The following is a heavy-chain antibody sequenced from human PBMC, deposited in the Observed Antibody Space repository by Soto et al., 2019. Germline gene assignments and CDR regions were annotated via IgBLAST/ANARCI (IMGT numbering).Heavy chain of an antibody. Sequence: ESGGGLVKPGGSLRLSCAASGFTFSSYSMSWVRQAPGKGLEWVSSISSSSSYIYYADSVKGRFTISRDNAKNSLYLQMNSLRAEDTAVYYCAREFSYDRYYYGMDVWGQGTTVTVSS. CDR2: ISSSSSYI. D-gene: IGHD5-18*01. CDR1: GFTFSSYS. CDR3: AREFSYDRYYYGMDV. V-gene: IGHV3-21*01. J-gene: IGHJ6*02.